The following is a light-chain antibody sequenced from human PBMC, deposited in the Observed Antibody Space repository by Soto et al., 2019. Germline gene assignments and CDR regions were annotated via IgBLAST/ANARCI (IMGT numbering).Light chain of an antibody. CDR1: QSVSSY. V-gene: IGKV3-11*01. J-gene: IGKJ1*01. CDR2: DAS. CDR3: QQRSNWPPTWT. Sequence: EIVLTQSPATLSLSPGERATLSCRASQSVSSYLAWYQHKPGQAPRLLIYDASKRATGIPARFSGSGSGTDFTLTISSRETEDFAVYYCQQRSNWPPTWTFGQGTRVEIK.